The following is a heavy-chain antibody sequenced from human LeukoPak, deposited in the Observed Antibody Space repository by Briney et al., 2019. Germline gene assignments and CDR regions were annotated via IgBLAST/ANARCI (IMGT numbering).Heavy chain of an antibody. Sequence: SETLSLTCTVSGGSISSYYWSWIRQPPGKGLEWIGYIYYSGSTNYNPSLKSRVTISVDTSKNQFSLKLSSVTAADTAVYYCARDRLSPLTIFGVVIRVYYMDVWGKGTTVTVSS. CDR2: IYYSGST. J-gene: IGHJ6*03. CDR1: GGSISSYY. CDR3: ARDRLSPLTIFGVVIRVYYMDV. D-gene: IGHD3-3*01. V-gene: IGHV4-59*01.